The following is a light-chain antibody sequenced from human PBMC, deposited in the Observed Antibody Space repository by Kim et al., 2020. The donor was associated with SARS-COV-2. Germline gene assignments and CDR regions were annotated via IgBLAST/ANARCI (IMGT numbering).Light chain of an antibody. CDR2: GAS. J-gene: IGKJ3*01. Sequence: GERAAVSCRASQSVSSSYVAWYQQKPGQAPGLLRYGASSRATGIPDRFSGSGSGTDFTLTISRLEPEDFAVYYCQQYGSSPLTFGPGTKVDIK. V-gene: IGKV3-20*01. CDR3: QQYGSSPLT. CDR1: QSVSSSY.